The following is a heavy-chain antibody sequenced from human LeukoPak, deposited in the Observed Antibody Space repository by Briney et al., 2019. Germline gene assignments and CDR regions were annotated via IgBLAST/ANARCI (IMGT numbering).Heavy chain of an antibody. CDR1: GGTFSSYA. CDR2: IIPILGIA. V-gene: IGHV1-69*04. Sequence: ASVKVSCKASGGTFSSYAISWVRQAPGQGLEWMGRIIPILGIANYAQKFQGRVTITADKSTSTAYMELSSLRSEDTAVYYCAIGGRAARRRYFYYMDVWGEGTTITVFS. CDR3: AIGGRAARRRYFYYMDV. J-gene: IGHJ6*03. D-gene: IGHD6-6*01.